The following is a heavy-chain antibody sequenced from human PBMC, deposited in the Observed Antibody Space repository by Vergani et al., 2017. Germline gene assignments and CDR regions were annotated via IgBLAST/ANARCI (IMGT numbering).Heavy chain of an antibody. Sequence: QVQLVQSGAEVKKPGASVKVSCKASGYTFTSYGISWVRQAPGQGLEWMGWISAYNGNTNYAQKLQGRVTMTTDTSTSTAYMELRSLRSDDTAVYYCARDTEDYDDSSGYGRDAFDIWGQGTMVTVSS. J-gene: IGHJ3*02. V-gene: IGHV1-18*04. D-gene: IGHD3-22*01. CDR1: GYTFTSYG. CDR3: ARDTEDYDDSSGYGRDAFDI. CDR2: ISAYNGNT.